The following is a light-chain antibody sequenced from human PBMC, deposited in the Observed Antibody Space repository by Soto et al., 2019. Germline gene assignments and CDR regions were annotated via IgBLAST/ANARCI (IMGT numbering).Light chain of an antibody. CDR1: QSVSTY. J-gene: IGKJ4*01. CDR2: DAS. Sequence: EIVLTQSPATLSLSPGERATLSCRASQSVSTYLAWYQQKPGQAPRLLIYDASNRATGIPARFSGGGSGTEFTLTISRLEPEDFAVYYCQQFSSYPLTFGGGTKVDI. CDR3: QQFSSYPLT. V-gene: IGKV3-11*01.